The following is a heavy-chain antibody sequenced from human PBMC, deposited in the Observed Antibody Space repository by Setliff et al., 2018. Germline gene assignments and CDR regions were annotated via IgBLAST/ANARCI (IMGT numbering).Heavy chain of an antibody. CDR2: VFSGDSDT. D-gene: IGHD6-25*01. V-gene: IGHV5-51*01. J-gene: IGHJ3*02. CDR1: GYRFTTYW. CDR3: ARLGAPASHDAFDI. Sequence: PGESLKISCKGSGYRFTTYWIGWVRQMPGKGLEWMGIVFSGDSDTRYSPSFQGQVTMSADKSINTAYLQWSSLKASDTAMYYCARLGAPASHDAFDIWSQGTMVTVSS.